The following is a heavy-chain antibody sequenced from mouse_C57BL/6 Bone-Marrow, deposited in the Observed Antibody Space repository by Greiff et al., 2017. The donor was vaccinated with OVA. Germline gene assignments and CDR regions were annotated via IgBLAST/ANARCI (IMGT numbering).Heavy chain of an antibody. CDR1: GFSFNTYA. CDR3: VGHYGSSYGYFDV. V-gene: IGHV10-1*01. CDR2: IRSKSNNYAT. D-gene: IGHD1-1*01. J-gene: IGHJ1*03. Sequence: EVKLQESGGGLVQPKGSLKLSCAASGFSFNTYAMNWVRQAPGQGLEWVARIRSKSNNYATYYAVSVKDRLTISREDSESMLYLQMNNLKTEDTAMYYCVGHYGSSYGYFDVWGTGTTVTVAS.